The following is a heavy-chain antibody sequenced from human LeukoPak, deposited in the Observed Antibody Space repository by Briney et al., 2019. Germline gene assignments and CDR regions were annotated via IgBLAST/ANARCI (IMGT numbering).Heavy chain of an antibody. V-gene: IGHV1-18*01. Sequence: ASVKVSCKASGYTFTSYGITWVRQAPGQGLEWMGWISAYNGNTNYAQKLQGRVTMTTDTSTSTAYMELRSLRSDDTAVYYCARVSATKNYDILTGYYDYFDYWGQGTLVTVSS. CDR1: GYTFTSYG. CDR2: ISAYNGNT. CDR3: ARVSATKNYDILTGYYDYFDY. D-gene: IGHD3-9*01. J-gene: IGHJ4*02.